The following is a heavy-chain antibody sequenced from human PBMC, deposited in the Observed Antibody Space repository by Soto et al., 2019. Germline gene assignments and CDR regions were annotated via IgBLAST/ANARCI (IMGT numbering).Heavy chain of an antibody. CDR2: IYYSGST. CDR3: ARSKRGSSKYYYGMDV. D-gene: IGHD2-15*01. Sequence: SETLSLTCTVSGGSVSSGSYYWSWIRQPPGKGLEWIGYIYYSGSTNYNPSLKSRVTISVDTSKNQFSLKLSSVTAADTDVYYCARSKRGSSKYYYGMDVWGQGTTVTVSS. CDR1: GGSVSSGSYY. J-gene: IGHJ6*02. V-gene: IGHV4-61*01.